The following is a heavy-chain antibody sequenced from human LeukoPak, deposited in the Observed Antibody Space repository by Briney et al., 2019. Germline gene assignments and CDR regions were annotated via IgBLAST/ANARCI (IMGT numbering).Heavy chain of an antibody. CDR2: IYYSGST. CDR1: GGSISSYY. V-gene: IGHV4-59*08. Sequence: KPSETLSLTCTVSGGSISSYYWSWIRQPPGKGLEWIGYIYYSGSTNYNPSLKSRVTTSVDTSKNQFSLKLSSVTAADTAVYYCARNRVGTTAIYYYYGMDVWGQGTTVTVSS. D-gene: IGHD4-4*01. CDR3: ARNRVGTTAIYYYYGMDV. J-gene: IGHJ6*02.